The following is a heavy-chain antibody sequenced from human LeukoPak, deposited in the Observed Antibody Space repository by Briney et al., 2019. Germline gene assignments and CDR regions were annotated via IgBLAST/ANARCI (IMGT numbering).Heavy chain of an antibody. Sequence: TGGSLRLPCAASGFTFSSDDMSWVRQAPGKGLVWVTGNSDSGGSTYYADSVKGRFTISRDNYKNTLYLRMNSLRAEDTAVYYCAKHTYYDESSGTTALFDYWGQGTLVTVSS. J-gene: IGHJ4*02. D-gene: IGHD3-22*01. V-gene: IGHV3-23*01. CDR1: GFTFSSDD. CDR2: NSDSGGST. CDR3: AKHTYYDESSGTTALFDY.